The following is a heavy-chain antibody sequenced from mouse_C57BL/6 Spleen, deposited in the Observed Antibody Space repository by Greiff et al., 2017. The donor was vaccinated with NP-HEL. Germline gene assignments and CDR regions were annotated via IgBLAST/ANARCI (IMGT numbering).Heavy chain of an antibody. CDR3: ARTNYFDY. J-gene: IGHJ2*01. CDR1: GYTFTDHT. V-gene: IGHV1-78*01. Sequence: VQLQQSDAELVKPGASVKISCKVSGYTFTDHTLHWMQQTPEQGLEWIGYIYTRDGSTKYNDQFKGKSTLTADKSTSTAYMQVNSLTSEDAAVYCCARTNYFDYWGQGTTLTVSS. CDR2: IYTRDGST.